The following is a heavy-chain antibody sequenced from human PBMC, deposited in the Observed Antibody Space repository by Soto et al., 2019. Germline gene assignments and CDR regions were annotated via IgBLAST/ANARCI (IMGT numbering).Heavy chain of an antibody. CDR2: IYYSGST. CDR3: ARAGGNLGVYYGMDV. D-gene: IGHD1-1*01. Sequence: SETPSLTCTVSGGSISSYYWSWIRQPPGKGLEWIGYIYYSGSTNYNPSLKSRVTISVDTSKNQFSLKLSSVTAADTAVYYCARAGGNLGVYYGMDVWGQGTTVTVSS. CDR1: GGSISSYY. J-gene: IGHJ6*02. V-gene: IGHV4-59*01.